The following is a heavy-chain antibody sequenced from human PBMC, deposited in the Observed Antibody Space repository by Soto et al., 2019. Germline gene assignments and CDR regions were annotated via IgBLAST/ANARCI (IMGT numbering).Heavy chain of an antibody. V-gene: IGHV1-46*01. D-gene: IGHD3-22*01. CDR1: GYTFTSYY. CDR3: ARNDNSGLDY. J-gene: IGHJ4*02. CDR2: INPSGGST. Sequence: QVQLVQSGAEVKKPGASVKVSCKASGYTFTSYYMHWVRQAPGQGLEWMGMINPSGGSTSYAQKFQGRGTMTRDTSTSTVYMELSSLRSEDTAVYYCARNDNSGLDYWGQGTLVTVSS.